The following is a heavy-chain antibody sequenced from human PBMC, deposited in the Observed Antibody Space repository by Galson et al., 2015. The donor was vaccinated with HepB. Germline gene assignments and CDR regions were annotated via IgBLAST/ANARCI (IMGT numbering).Heavy chain of an antibody. Sequence: ETLSLTCAVYGGSFNAYYWSWIRQPPGKGLEWIGEIRHSGGTNYNPSLESRVTISVDTSKNQFSLKLNSVTAADTAIYYCARAVLFSRELTPPYYFDYWGQGTLVTVSS. D-gene: IGHD1-26*01. J-gene: IGHJ4*02. CDR2: IRHSGGT. CDR3: ARAVLFSRELTPPYYFDY. CDR1: GGSFNAYY. V-gene: IGHV4-34*01.